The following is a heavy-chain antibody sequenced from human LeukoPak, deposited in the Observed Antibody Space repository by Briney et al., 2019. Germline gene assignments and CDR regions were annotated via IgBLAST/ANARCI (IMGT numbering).Heavy chain of an antibody. CDR1: GGSISSYY. CDR3: ARATLLYYYMDV. V-gene: IGHV4-59*01. J-gene: IGHJ6*03. Sequence: SETLSLTCTVSGGSISSYYWSWIRQPPGKGLEWIGYIYYSGSTNYNPSLKSRVTISVDTSKNQFSLKLSSVTAADTAVYYCARATLLYYYMDVWGKGTTVTVSS. CDR2: IYYSGST.